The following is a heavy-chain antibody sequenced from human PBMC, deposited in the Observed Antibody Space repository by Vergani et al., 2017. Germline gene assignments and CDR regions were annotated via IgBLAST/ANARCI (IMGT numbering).Heavy chain of an antibody. V-gene: IGHV1-69*09. D-gene: IGHD4-17*01. J-gene: IGHJ6*02. CDR3: ARDGESYYYYYGMDV. CDR2: IIPILGIA. CDR1: GYTFTSYD. Sequence: QVQLVQSGAEVKKPGASVKVSCKASGYTFTSYDISWVRQAPGQGLEWMGRIIPILGIANYAQKFQGRVTITADKSTSTAYMELSSLRSEDTAVYYCARDGESYYYYYGMDVWGQGTTVTVSS.